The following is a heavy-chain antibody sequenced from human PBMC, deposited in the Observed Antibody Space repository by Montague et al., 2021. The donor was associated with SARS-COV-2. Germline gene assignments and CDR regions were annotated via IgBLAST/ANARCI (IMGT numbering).Heavy chain of an antibody. CDR2: ISSSGSTI. Sequence: SLRLSCAASGFTFSSYEMNWVRQAPGKGLEWVSYISSSGSTIYYADSVKGRFTISRDNAKNSLYLQINSLRAEDTAVYYFASLNYYDSSGYYSGGTPDEYFQHWGQGTLVTVSS. D-gene: IGHD3-22*01. CDR3: ASLNYYDSSGYYSGGTPDEYFQH. CDR1: GFTFSSYE. J-gene: IGHJ1*01. V-gene: IGHV3-48*03.